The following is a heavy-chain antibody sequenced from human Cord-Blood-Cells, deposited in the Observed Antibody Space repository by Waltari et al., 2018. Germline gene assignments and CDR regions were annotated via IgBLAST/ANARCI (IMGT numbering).Heavy chain of an antibody. J-gene: IGHJ4*02. CDR2: IIPIFGTA. D-gene: IGHD3-3*01. V-gene: IGHV1-69*06. Sequence: KVSCKASGGTFSSYAISWVRQAPGQGLEWMGGIIPIFGTANYAQKFQGRVTITADKSTSTAYMELSSLRSEDTAVYYCARSLRFLEWLVDYWGQGTLVTVSS. CDR1: GGTFSSYA. CDR3: ARSLRFLEWLVDY.